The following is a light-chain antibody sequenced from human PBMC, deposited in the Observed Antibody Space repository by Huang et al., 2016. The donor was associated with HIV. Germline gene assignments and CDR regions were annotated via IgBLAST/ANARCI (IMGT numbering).Light chain of an antibody. Sequence: DIVMTQSPLPLPVTPGEPASISCRSSQSLLHSNGYNYLDWYLQKPGQSPQLLVYLGSNLASGVPDRFSGSGSGTDFTLKISRVEAEDVGVYYCMQALQTTWTFGQGTKVEIK. CDR2: LGS. V-gene: IGKV2-28*01. J-gene: IGKJ1*01. CDR1: QSLLHSNGYNY. CDR3: MQALQTTWT.